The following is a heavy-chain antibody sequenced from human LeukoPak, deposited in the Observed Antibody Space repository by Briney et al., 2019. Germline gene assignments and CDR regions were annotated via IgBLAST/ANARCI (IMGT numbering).Heavy chain of an antibody. V-gene: IGHV3-74*01. CDR3: ARDYSSVPEY. CDR1: GFPFSGYW. D-gene: IGHD6-19*01. Sequence: GRSLRLSCAASGFPFSGYWMYWLRQAPGKGMVWVSRIKPDGSYTSYADFVKGRFTTSRDNAKNTLYLQLSSLRAEDTAVYYCARDYSSVPEYWGQGTLVTVSS. J-gene: IGHJ4*02. CDR2: IKPDGSYT.